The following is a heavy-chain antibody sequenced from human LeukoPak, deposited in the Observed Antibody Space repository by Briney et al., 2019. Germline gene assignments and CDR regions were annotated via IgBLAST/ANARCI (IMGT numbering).Heavy chain of an antibody. CDR3: ARDYGYYDSSGYYTTGAFDI. CDR2: IYYSGST. V-gene: IGHV4-31*03. Sequence: SQTLSLTCTVSGGSISSGGYYWSWIRQHPGKGLEWIGYIYYSGSTYYNPSLKSRVTISVDTSKNQFSLKLSSVTAADTAVYYCARDYGYYDSSGYYTTGAFDIWGQGTMVTVSS. J-gene: IGHJ3*02. D-gene: IGHD3-22*01. CDR1: GGSISSGGYY.